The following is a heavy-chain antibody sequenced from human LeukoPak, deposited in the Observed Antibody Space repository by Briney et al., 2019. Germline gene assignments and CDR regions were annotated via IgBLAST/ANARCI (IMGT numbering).Heavy chain of an antibody. CDR3: ARDRGHCSGATCYSVLDS. CDR1: GFIFSNYW. V-gene: IGHV3-7*04. Sequence: PGGSLRLSCAASGFIFSNYWMNWVRQAPGKGLEWVASINQDGSGKSYVDSVKGRFSISRDNAKNSLYLQMNSLRAEDTAMYYCARDRGHCSGATCYSVLDSWGQGTLVTVSS. D-gene: IGHD2-15*01. CDR2: INQDGSGK. J-gene: IGHJ4*02.